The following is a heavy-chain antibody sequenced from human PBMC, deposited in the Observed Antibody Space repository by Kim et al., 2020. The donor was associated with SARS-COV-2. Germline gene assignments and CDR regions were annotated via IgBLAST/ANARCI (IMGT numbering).Heavy chain of an antibody. J-gene: IGHJ5*02. CDR2: IYYSGST. Sequence: SETLSLTCTVSGGSISSYYWSWIRQPPGKGLEWIGYIYYSGSTNYNPSLKSRVTISVDTSKNQFSLKLSSVTAADTAVYYCAVLKDCSGGSCEPYNWFDPWGQGTLVTVSS. V-gene: IGHV4-59*01. D-gene: IGHD2-15*01. CDR3: AVLKDCSGGSCEPYNWFDP. CDR1: GGSISSYY.